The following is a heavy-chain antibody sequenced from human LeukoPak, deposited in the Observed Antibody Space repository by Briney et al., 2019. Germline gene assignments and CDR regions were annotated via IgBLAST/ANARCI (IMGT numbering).Heavy chain of an antibody. CDR2: IIPIFGTA. V-gene: IGHV1-69*05. J-gene: IGHJ4*02. CDR1: GGTFSSYA. Sequence: ASVKVSCKASGGTFSSYAISWVRQATGQGLEWMGRIIPIFGTANYAQKFQSRVTITTNESTSTAYMELSSLRSEDTAVYYCASGITKVRGVILSPLDYWGQGTLVTVSS. D-gene: IGHD3-10*01. CDR3: ASGITKVRGVILSPLDY.